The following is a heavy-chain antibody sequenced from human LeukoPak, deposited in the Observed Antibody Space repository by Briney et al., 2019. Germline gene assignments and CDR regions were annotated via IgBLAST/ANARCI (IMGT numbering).Heavy chain of an antibody. J-gene: IGHJ4*02. CDR3: ARDYGSGSYWVANDY. Sequence: PGGSLRLSCAASGITVSSNYMSWVRQAPGKGLEWVSIIYKIGTTYYADSVKGRFTISGDNSKNTVYLQMNSLRAEDTALYYCARDYGSGSYWVANDYWGQGTLVTVSS. CDR2: IYKIGTT. D-gene: IGHD3-10*01. V-gene: IGHV3-53*01. CDR1: GITVSSNY.